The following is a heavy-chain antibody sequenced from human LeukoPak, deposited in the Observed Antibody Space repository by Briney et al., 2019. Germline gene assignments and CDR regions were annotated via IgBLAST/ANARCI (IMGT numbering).Heavy chain of an antibody. D-gene: IGHD2-8*01. CDR2: IWYDGSNK. V-gene: IGHV3-33*01. J-gene: IGHJ4*02. CDR3: ARSRAGLSHRKGVSDY. CDR1: GFTFSSYG. Sequence: PGGSLRLSCAASGFTFSSYGMHWVRQAPGKGLEWVAVIWYDGSNKYYADSVKGRFTISRDNSKNTLYLQMNSLRAEDTAVYYCARSRAGLSHRKGVSDYWGQGTLVTVSS.